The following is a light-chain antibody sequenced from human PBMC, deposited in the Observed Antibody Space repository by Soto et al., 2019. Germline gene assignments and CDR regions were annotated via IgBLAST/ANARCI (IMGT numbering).Light chain of an antibody. CDR2: DAS. CDR3: QQYNKWPPWT. Sequence: EIVMTQSPATLSVSPGERATLSCRASQSVSTNLAWYQQKPGQAPRLLMYDASARATGIPLRFSGSGSWTEFTLTISSLQSEDFAIYYCQQYNKWPPWTFGQGTRVEIK. J-gene: IGKJ1*01. CDR1: QSVSTN. V-gene: IGKV3-15*01.